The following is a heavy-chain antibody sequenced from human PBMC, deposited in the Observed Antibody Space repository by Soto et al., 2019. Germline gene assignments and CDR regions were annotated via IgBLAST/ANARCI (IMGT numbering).Heavy chain of an antibody. Sequence: ASVTVSCKASGYTFTSYGISWVRQAPGQGLEWMGWISAYNGNTNYAQKLQGRVTMTTDTSTSTAYMELRSLRSDDTAVYYCANYRIAAAGTWRNYGMDVWGQGTTVTVSS. CDR1: GYTFTSYG. CDR3: ANYRIAAAGTWRNYGMDV. V-gene: IGHV1-18*01. D-gene: IGHD6-13*01. CDR2: ISAYNGNT. J-gene: IGHJ6*02.